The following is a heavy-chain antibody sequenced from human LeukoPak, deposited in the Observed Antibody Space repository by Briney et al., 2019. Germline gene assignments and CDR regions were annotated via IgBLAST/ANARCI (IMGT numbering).Heavy chain of an antibody. CDR1: GYTFTSYG. V-gene: IGHV1-18*01. CDR3: ARGGIQLWSRSPFDY. CDR2: ISAYNGNT. D-gene: IGHD5-18*01. J-gene: IGHJ4*02. Sequence: GASVKVSCKASGYTFTSYGISWVRQAPGQGLEWMGWISAYNGNTNYAQKLQGRVTMTTDTSTSTAYMELRSLRSDDTAVYYCARGGIQLWSRSPFDYWGQGTLVTVSS.